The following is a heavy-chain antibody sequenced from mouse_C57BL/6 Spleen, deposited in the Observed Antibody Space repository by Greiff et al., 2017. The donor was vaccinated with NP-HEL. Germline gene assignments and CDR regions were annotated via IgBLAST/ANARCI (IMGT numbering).Heavy chain of an antibody. J-gene: IGHJ2*01. Sequence: QVQLQQPGAELVRPGSSVKLSCKASGYTFTSYWMHWVKQRPIQGLEWIGNIDPSDSDTHYNQKFKDKATLTVDKSSSTAYMQLSSLTSEDSAVYYCARFAAHYFDYWGQGTTLTVSS. CDR2: IDPSDSDT. CDR1: GYTFTSYW. V-gene: IGHV1-52*01. CDR3: ARFAAHYFDY.